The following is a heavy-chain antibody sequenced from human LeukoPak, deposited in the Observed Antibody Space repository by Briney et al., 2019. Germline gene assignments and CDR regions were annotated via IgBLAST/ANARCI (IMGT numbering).Heavy chain of an antibody. CDR3: AKDRQGVLRYFDWLLYGGDY. CDR2: ISTSSSYI. CDR1: GFTFSSYT. V-gene: IGHV3-21*04. D-gene: IGHD3-9*01. J-gene: IGHJ4*02. Sequence: GGSLRLSCAASGFTFSSYTMNWVRQAPGKGLEWVSFISTSSSYIYYADSVKGRFTISRDNAKNSLFLQMNSLRAEDTAVYYCAKDRQGVLRYFDWLLYGGDYWGQGTLVTVSS.